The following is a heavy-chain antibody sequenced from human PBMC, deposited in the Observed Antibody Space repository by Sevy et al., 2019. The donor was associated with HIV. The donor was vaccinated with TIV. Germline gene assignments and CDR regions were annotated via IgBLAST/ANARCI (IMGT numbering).Heavy chain of an antibody. CDR2: VDPSAGNT. J-gene: IGHJ4*02. Sequence: ASVKVSCKASGDTFTNNYIHWVRQAPGQGLEWMGMVDPSAGNTTYAQKFQGRVTMTRDTSTSILYMELSSLRSEDTTVYYCVRADPDQHFDSLGQGTLVTVSS. CDR3: VRADPDQHFDS. CDR1: GDTFTNNY. V-gene: IGHV1-46*01.